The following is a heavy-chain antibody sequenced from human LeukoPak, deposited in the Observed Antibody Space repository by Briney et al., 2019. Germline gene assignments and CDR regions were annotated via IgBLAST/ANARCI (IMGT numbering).Heavy chain of an antibody. CDR3: ARDPYSGGYGAYYYYYMDV. Sequence: PGGSLRLSCAASGFTFSTYNMNWVRRTPGKGLEWVSSITTSSSYMFYADSVRGRFTISRDNAENSLYLQMNSLRDEDTAVYYCARDPYSGGYGAYYYYYMDVWGKGTTVTASS. D-gene: IGHD6-19*01. CDR1: GFTFSTYN. V-gene: IGHV3-21*01. J-gene: IGHJ6*03. CDR2: ITTSSSYM.